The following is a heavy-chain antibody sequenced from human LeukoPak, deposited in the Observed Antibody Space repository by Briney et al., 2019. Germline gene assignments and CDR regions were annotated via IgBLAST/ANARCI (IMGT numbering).Heavy chain of an antibody. CDR2: ISSRGRT. J-gene: IGHJ4*02. CDR3: ARGQYGSGIVY. V-gene: IGHV4-30-4*01. CDR1: GGSISSGDYY. D-gene: IGHD3-10*01. Sequence: SQTLALTFTVSGGSISSGDYYWSWIRQPPGKGLEWIGYISSRGRTYYKPSLKSRITVSMDTAKNQFSLRLSYLTAADAAVYYCARGQYGSGIVYWGQGTLVTVSS.